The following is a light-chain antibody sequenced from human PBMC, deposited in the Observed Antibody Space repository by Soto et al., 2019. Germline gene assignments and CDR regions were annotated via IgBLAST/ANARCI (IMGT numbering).Light chain of an antibody. CDR1: QSLLHSNGYSY. J-gene: IGKJ5*01. CDR3: MQALQTPLT. Sequence: DIVMTQSPLSLPVTPGESASISCRSSQSLLHSNGYSYFDWYLQKPGQSPQLLIYLGSNRASGVPDRFSGSGSGTDFTLKISRMEAEDVGVYYCMQALQTPLTFGQGTRLEIK. V-gene: IGKV2-28*01. CDR2: LGS.